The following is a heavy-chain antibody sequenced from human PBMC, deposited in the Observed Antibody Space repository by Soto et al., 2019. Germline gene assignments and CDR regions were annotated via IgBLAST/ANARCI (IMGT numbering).Heavy chain of an antibody. D-gene: IGHD3-3*01. J-gene: IGHJ4*02. Sequence: VQLVQSGAEVKKHGASVKVSCKASGYPCTNSAIAWVRPAPGQRLEWMGWTNAGNGNTKYSQKFLGRVTITRDTSAITASTELGTVRSEDTSVYYCASDMGLAISDYWGEGILVTVSA. CDR3: ASDMGLAISDY. V-gene: IGHV1-3*01. CDR1: GYPCTNSA. CDR2: TNAGNGNT.